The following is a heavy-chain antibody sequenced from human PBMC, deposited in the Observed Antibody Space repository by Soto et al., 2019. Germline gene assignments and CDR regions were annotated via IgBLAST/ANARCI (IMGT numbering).Heavy chain of an antibody. Sequence: GGSLRLSCAASGFPFNDYGMHWVRQAPGKGLEWVALIWHDGSNKGYADSVKGRFTISRDNSKNTVNLQMNSLRVEDTAVYYCTRAAIKGELLDYWGQGTQVTVSS. CDR1: GFPFNDYG. D-gene: IGHD1-26*01. CDR2: IWHDGSNK. J-gene: IGHJ4*02. V-gene: IGHV3-33*01. CDR3: TRAAIKGELLDY.